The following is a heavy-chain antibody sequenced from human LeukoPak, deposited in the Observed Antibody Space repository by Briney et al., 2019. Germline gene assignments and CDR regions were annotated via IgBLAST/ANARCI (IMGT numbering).Heavy chain of an antibody. J-gene: IGHJ4*02. CDR2: IHAYNSNT. Sequence: ASVKVSCKASGYIFTSYVSSWVGQAAGQGREGVGLIHAYNSNTSYTQKLQGRVTMTTDTSTSTAYMELKRLRSDDTAVYYCARDYGGDGYWLVPYFDYWGQGTLVTVSS. D-gene: IGHD6-19*01. V-gene: IGHV1-18*01. CDR3: ARDYGGDGYWLVPYFDY. CDR1: GYIFTSYV.